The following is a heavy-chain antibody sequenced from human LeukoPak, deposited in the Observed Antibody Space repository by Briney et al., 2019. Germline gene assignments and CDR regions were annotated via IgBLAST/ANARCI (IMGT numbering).Heavy chain of an antibody. Sequence: ASVNVSCNASGYTFTSYCISWVRQAPGQGLEWMGWINPYNGNTNYAQNLKGRVTMTTDTSTSTAYMELRSLRSDDTAVYYCARDHGIVVVPAALGGYWGQGTLVTVAS. V-gene: IGHV1-18*01. CDR2: INPYNGNT. CDR3: ARDHGIVVVPAALGGY. J-gene: IGHJ4*02. CDR1: GYTFTSYC. D-gene: IGHD2-2*01.